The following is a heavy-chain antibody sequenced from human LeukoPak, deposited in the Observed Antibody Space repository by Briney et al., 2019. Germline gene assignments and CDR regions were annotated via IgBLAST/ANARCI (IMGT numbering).Heavy chain of an antibody. CDR1: GGTFSSSA. CDR2: IIPIFGTA. J-gene: IGHJ6*03. D-gene: IGHD6-6*01. CDR3: ASSIAARQSYYYYMDV. Sequence: ASVKVSCKASGGTFSSSAISWVRQAPGQGLEWMGGIIPIFGTANYAQKFQGRVTITTDESTSTAYMELSSLRSEDTAVYYCASSIAARQSYYYYMDVWGKGTTGTVSS. V-gene: IGHV1-69*05.